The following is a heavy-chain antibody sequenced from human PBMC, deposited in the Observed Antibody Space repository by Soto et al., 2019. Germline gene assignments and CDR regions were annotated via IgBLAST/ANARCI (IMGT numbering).Heavy chain of an antibody. CDR2: VTPNSGNT. D-gene: IGHD2-2*01. V-gene: IGHV1-8*01. J-gene: IGHJ6*02. CDR3: ARMIWDCTTTSCSDYYYGLDV. CDR1: GYTFTSYD. Sequence: RASVKVSCKASGYTFTSYDINWVRQATGQGLEWMGWVTPNSGNTGYPQKFQGRVTMTRSTSMSTAYMELSSLKSEDTAVYYCARMIWDCTTTSCSDYYYGLDVWGQGTTVTVSS.